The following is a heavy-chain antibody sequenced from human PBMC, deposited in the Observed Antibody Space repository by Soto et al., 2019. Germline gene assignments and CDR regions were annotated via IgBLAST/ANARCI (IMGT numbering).Heavy chain of an antibody. V-gene: IGHV1-3*01. J-gene: IGHJ3*02. CDR1: GYTFTSYA. D-gene: IGHD3-3*01. CDR2: INAGNGNT. Sequence: ASVKVSCKASGYTFTSYAMHWVRQAPGQRLEWMGWINAGNGNTKYSQKFQGRVTITRDTSASTAYMELSSLRSEDTAVYYCARSDKPTSITTTRLNDAFDIWGQGTMVTVSS. CDR3: ARSDKPTSITTTRLNDAFDI.